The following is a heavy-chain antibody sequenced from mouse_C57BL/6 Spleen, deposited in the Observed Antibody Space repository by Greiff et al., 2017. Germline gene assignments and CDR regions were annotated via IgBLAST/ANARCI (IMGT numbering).Heavy chain of an antibody. J-gene: IGHJ2*01. CDR2: INPNNGGT. CDR3: ARSLYYSNYLYYFDY. D-gene: IGHD2-5*01. Sequence: DVKLQESGPELVKPGASVKIPCKASGYTFTDYNMDWVKQSHGKSLEWIGDINPNNGGTIYNQKFKGKATLTVDKSSSTAYMELRSLTSEDTAVYYCARSLYYSNYLYYFDYWGQGTTLTGSS. V-gene: IGHV1-18*01. CDR1: GYTFTDYN.